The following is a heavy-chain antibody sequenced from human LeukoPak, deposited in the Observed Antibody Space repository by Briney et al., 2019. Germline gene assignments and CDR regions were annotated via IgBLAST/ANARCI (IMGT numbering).Heavy chain of an antibody. D-gene: IGHD5-18*01. J-gene: IGHJ6*02. CDR3: ARDTPGVDTAMVYYYYYGMDV. CDR2: INPNSGGT. Sequence: ASVKVSCKASGYTFTGYYMHWVRQAPGQGLEWMVWINPNSGGTNYAQKFQGRVTMTRDTSISTAYMELSRLRSDDTAVYYCARDTPGVDTAMVYYYYYGMDVWGQGTTVTVSS. V-gene: IGHV1-2*02. CDR1: GYTFTGYY.